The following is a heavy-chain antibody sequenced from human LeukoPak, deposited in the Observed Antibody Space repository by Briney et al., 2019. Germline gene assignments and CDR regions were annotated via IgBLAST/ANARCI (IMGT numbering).Heavy chain of an antibody. Sequence: GASVKVSCKASGYTLTSYDINWVRQATGQGLEWMGWMNPNSGNTGYAQKFQGRVTMTRNTSISTAYMELSSLRSEDTPVYYCARGRAYYYDSSGLAPDYWGEGTLVTVSS. CDR3: ARGRAYYYDSSGLAPDY. V-gene: IGHV1-8*01. J-gene: IGHJ4*02. CDR1: GYTLTSYD. D-gene: IGHD3-22*01. CDR2: MNPNSGNT.